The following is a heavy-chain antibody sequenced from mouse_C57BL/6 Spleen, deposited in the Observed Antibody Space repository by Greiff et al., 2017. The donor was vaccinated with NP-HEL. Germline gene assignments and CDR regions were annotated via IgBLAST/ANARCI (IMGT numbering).Heavy chain of an antibody. J-gene: IGHJ2*01. CDR2: IYPGDGDT. D-gene: IGHD1-1*01. CDR3: ARVDYYGPYYFDY. V-gene: IGHV1-82*01. CDR1: GYAFSSSW. Sequence: QVQLQQSGPELVKPGASVKISCKASGYAFSSSWMNWVKQRPGTGLEWIGRIYPGDGDTNYNGKFKGKATLTADKSSSTAYMQLSSLTSEDSAVYFCARVDYYGPYYFDYWGQGTTLTVSS.